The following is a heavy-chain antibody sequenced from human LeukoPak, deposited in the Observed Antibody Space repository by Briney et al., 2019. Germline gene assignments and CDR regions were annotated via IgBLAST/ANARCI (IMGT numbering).Heavy chain of an antibody. CDR2: IFPIFGTA. CDR1: GGTFSSYA. D-gene: IGHD4-17*01. J-gene: IGHJ4*02. CDR3: ASSLAVDDYGDHFDY. Sequence: SVKVSCKASGGTFSSYAISWVRQAPGQGLEGMGRIFPIFGTANYAQKFQGRVTITTDESTSTAYMELSSLRSEDTAVYYCASSLAVDDYGDHFDYWGQGTLVTVSS. V-gene: IGHV1-69*05.